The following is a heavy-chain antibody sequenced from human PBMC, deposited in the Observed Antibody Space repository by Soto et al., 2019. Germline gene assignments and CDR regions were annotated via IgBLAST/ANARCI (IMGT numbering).Heavy chain of an antibody. V-gene: IGHV3-15*01. Sequence: GGSLRLSCAASGFTFSNAWMSWVRQAPGKGLEWVGHIKSKTDGSTTDYAATVKGRFTISRDDSKTTLYLQMNILKTEDTDVYSCATDPPPAGHDSSAYSFYFDYWGQGSLVTVSA. CDR3: ATDPPPAGHDSSAYSFYFDY. CDR2: IKSKTDGSTT. D-gene: IGHD3-22*01. J-gene: IGHJ4*02. CDR1: GFTFSNAW.